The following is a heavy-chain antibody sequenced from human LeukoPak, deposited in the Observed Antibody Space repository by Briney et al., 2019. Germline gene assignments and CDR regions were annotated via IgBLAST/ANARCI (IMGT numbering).Heavy chain of an antibody. J-gene: IGHJ4*02. CDR3: PRDQFYYYGSGSGDY. D-gene: IGHD3-10*01. CDR2: ISSSSSYI. V-gene: IGHV3-21*01. CDR1: GFTFSSYS. Sequence: GGSLRLSCAASGFTFSSYSMNWVRQAPGKGLEWVSSISSSSSYIYYADSVKGRFTISRDNAKNSLYLQMNSLRAEDTAVYYCPRDQFYYYGSGSGDYWGQGTLVTVSS.